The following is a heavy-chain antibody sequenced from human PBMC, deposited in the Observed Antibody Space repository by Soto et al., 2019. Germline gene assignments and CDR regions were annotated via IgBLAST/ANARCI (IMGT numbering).Heavy chain of an antibody. J-gene: IGHJ3*02. CDR2: IYYSGST. V-gene: IGHV4-59*01. D-gene: IGHD3-9*01. CDR3: ARALILTGYYIHDALDI. CDR1: GGSISSYY. Sequence: SETLSLTCTVSGGSISSYYWSWIRQPPGKGLEWIGYIYYSGSTNYNPSLKSRVTISVDTSKNQFSLKLSSVTAADTAVYYCARALILTGYYIHDALDIWGQGTMVTVS.